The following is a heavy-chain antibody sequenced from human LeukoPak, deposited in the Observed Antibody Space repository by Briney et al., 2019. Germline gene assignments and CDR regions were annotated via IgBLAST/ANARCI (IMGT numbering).Heavy chain of an antibody. CDR3: AKSVTADP. CDR1: GFTFSSYA. V-gene: IGHV3-23*01. D-gene: IGHD2-21*02. Sequence: GGSLRLSCVVSGFTFSSYAMSWVRQAPGKGLEWVSAISDNGAGTYYTDSVKGRFAISRDNSKNTLFLQMNSLRAEDTAVYYCAKSVTADPWGQGTLVTVSS. J-gene: IGHJ5*02. CDR2: ISDNGAGT.